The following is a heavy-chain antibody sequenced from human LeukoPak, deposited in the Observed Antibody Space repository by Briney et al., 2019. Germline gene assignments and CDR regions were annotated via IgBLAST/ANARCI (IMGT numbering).Heavy chain of an antibody. V-gene: IGHV4-31*03. CDR2: IFYRGGST. CDR1: GGSISSGGYY. D-gene: IGHD3-10*01. J-gene: IGHJ4*02. Sequence: SETLSLTCTVSGGSISSGGYYWSWLRQHPGKCLGWIGYIFYRGGSTYYNPSLKSRVTISVDTSKNQFSLKLSSVTAADTAVYYCARVQGLSSRPFDYWGQGTLVTVSS. CDR3: ARVQGLSSRPFDY.